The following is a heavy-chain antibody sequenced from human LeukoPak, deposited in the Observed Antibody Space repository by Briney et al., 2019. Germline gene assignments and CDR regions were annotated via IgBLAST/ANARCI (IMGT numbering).Heavy chain of an antibody. J-gene: IGHJ4*02. CDR2: MNPNSGNT. Sequence: GASVKVSCKASGYTFTSYDINWVRQATGQGLEWMGWMNPNSGNTGYAQKFQGRVTITRNTSISAAYMELSSLRSEDTAVYYCARGGTVTPAVSAFFDYWGQGTLVTVSS. CDR1: GYTFTSYD. CDR3: ARGGTVTPAVSAFFDY. D-gene: IGHD4-17*01. V-gene: IGHV1-8*03.